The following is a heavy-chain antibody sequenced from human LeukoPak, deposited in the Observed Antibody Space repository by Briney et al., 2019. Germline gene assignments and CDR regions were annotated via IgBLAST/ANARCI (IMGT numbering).Heavy chain of an antibody. V-gene: IGHV4-4*02. CDR3: ARSGGLWGLDTAMVQAIDY. J-gene: IGHJ4*02. D-gene: IGHD5-18*01. Sequence: PSETLSLTCAVSGGSISSSNWWSWVRQPPGKGLEWIGEIYHSESTNYNPSLKSRVTISVDKSKNQFSLKLSSVTAADTAVYYCARSGGLWGLDTAMVQAIDYWGQGTLVTVSS. CDR2: IYHSEST. CDR1: GGSISSSNW.